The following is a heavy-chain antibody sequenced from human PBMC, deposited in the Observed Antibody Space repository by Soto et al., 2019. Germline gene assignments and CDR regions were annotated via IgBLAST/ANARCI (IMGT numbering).Heavy chain of an antibody. V-gene: IGHV3-13*01. Sequence: GGSLRLSCVASGFTFSSYDMYWVRQVTGKGLEWVSFIDTSGATYYPGSVKGRFTLSRENAKNSVYLQMNSLRAGDTAVYYCAIALTTVSTFYGMDFSGQGTTVTVS. CDR3: AIALTTVSTFYGMDF. D-gene: IGHD4-4*01. CDR2: IDTSGAT. J-gene: IGHJ6*02. CDR1: GFTFSSYD.